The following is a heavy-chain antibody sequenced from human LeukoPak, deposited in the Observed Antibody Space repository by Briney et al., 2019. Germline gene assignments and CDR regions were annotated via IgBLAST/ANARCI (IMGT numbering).Heavy chain of an antibody. J-gene: IGHJ4*02. Sequence: GGSLRLSCAASGFTFSSYSMNWVRQAPGKGLEWVSYISTSSNRIDYADSVKGRFTMSRDNAKNLLYLQMNSLRDEDTAMYYCARVSAPGTSGWYFGYWGQGTLVTVSS. V-gene: IGHV3-48*02. D-gene: IGHD6-19*01. CDR2: ISTSSNRI. CDR1: GFTFSSYS. CDR3: ARVSAPGTSGWYFGY.